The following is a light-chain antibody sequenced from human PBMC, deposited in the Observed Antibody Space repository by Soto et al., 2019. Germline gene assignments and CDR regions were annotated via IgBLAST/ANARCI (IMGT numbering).Light chain of an antibody. Sequence: QSALTQPPSASGSPGQSVAISCTGTSCDVGGYNYVSWYQQHPGKAPKLMIYEVNKRPSGVPDRFSGSKSGNTASLTVSGLQAEDEADYYCSSYAGSYISFGGGTKLTVL. CDR2: EVN. CDR1: SCDVGGYNY. V-gene: IGLV2-8*01. CDR3: SSYAGSYIS. J-gene: IGLJ2*01.